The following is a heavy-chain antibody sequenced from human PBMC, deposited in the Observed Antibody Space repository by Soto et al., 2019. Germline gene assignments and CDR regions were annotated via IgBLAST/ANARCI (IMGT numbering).Heavy chain of an antibody. Sequence: VLLEESGGGLVQAGRSLRLSCAASRFTIDDYALHWVRQAPGKGLGWVSGISWNSAIISYADSVKGRFSISRDNAKKYVYLQMDSLRPEDTALYYCVKDFGYYYDYAFDVWGQGTMVTVSP. D-gene: IGHD3-22*01. CDR2: ISWNSAII. J-gene: IGHJ3*01. CDR1: RFTIDDYA. V-gene: IGHV3-9*01. CDR3: VKDFGYYYDYAFDV.